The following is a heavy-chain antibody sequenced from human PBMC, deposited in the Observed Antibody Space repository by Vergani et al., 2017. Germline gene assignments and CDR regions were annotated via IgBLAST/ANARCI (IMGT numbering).Heavy chain of an antibody. CDR1: GGSISRGGYY. D-gene: IGHD2-15*01. J-gene: IGHJ1*01. CDR3: ASGVVGRRSAEYFQH. V-gene: IGHV4-31*03. CDR2: IYYSGST. Sequence: QVQLQESGPGLVKPSQTLSLTCTVSGGSISRGGYYWSWIRPHPGKGLEWIGYIYYSGSTYYNPSLKSRVTISVDTSKNQFSLKLSSVTAADTAVYYCASGVVGRRSAEYFQHWGQGTLVTVSS.